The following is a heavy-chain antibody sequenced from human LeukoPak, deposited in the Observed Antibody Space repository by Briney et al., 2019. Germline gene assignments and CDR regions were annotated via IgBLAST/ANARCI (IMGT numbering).Heavy chain of an antibody. J-gene: IGHJ4*02. Sequence: PGGSLRLSCAASGFTFSSYAMHWVRQAPGKGLEWVAVISYDGSNKYYADSVKGRFTISRDNSKNTLYLQMNSLRAEDTAVYYCARDYGVWGQGTLVTVSS. V-gene: IGHV3-30-3*01. CDR2: ISYDGSNK. CDR1: GFTFSSYA. CDR3: ARDYGV. D-gene: IGHD3-10*01.